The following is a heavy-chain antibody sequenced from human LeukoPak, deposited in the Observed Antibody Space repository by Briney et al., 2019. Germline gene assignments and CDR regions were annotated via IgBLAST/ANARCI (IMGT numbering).Heavy chain of an antibody. CDR3: ARGVRAPGSSSSWFSWFDP. J-gene: IGHJ5*02. CDR1: GGSISSYY. Sequence: SSETLSLTCTVSGGSISSYYWSWIRQPPGKGLEWIGYIYYSGSTNYNPSLKSRVTISVDTSKNQFSLKLSSVTAADTAVYYCARGVRAPGSSSSWFSWFDPWGQGTLVTVSS. V-gene: IGHV4-59*01. CDR2: IYYSGST. D-gene: IGHD6-13*01.